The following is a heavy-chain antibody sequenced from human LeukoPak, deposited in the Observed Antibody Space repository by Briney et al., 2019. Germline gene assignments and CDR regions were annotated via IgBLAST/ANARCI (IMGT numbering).Heavy chain of an antibody. V-gene: IGHV1-2*02. J-gene: IGHJ4*02. CDR3: ARESYYGSGSYNY. CDR2: INPNSGGT. D-gene: IGHD3-10*01. Sequence: ASVKVSCKASGYTFTGYYMHWVRQAPGQGLEWMGWINPNSGGTNYAQKFQGRVPMTRDTSISTAYMELSRLRSDDTAVYYCARESYYGSGSYNYWGQGTLVTVSS. CDR1: GYTFTGYY.